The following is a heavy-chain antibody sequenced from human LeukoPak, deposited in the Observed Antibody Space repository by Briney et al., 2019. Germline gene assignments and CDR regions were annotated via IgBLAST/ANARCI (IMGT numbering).Heavy chain of an antibody. CDR3: ARDRSLRYFDWLSKQLDY. CDR2: ISYDGSNK. Sequence: PGGSLRLSCAASGFTFSSYAMHWVRQAPGKGLEWVAVISYDGSNKYYADSVKGRFTISRDNSKNTLYLQMNSLRAEDTAVYYCARDRSLRYFDWLSKQLDYWGQGTPVTVSS. D-gene: IGHD3-9*01. CDR1: GFTFSSYA. J-gene: IGHJ4*02. V-gene: IGHV3-30*04.